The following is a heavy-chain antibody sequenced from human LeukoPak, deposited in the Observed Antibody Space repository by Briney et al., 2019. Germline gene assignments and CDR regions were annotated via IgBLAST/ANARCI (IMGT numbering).Heavy chain of an antibody. CDR3: ARDYPVEY. Sequence: SSETLSLTCTVSGGSISSYYWSWIRQPPGKGLEWIGYIYYSGSTNYNPSLKSRVTISVDTSKNQFSLKLSSVTAADTAVYYCARDYPVEYWGQGTLVIVSS. CDR1: GGSISSYY. J-gene: IGHJ4*02. CDR2: IYYSGST. D-gene: IGHD5-24*01. V-gene: IGHV4-59*01.